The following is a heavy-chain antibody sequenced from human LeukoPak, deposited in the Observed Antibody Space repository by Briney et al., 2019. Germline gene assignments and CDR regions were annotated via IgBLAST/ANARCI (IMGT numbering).Heavy chain of an antibody. D-gene: IGHD3-22*01. Sequence: GGSLRLSCAASGFAFSSYSMNWVRQAPGKGLEWVSSISSSSSYIYYADSVKGRFTISRDNAKNSLYLQMNSLRAEDTAVYYCARGGHDSSGYYLLYFDYWGQGTLVTVSS. V-gene: IGHV3-21*01. CDR2: ISSSSSYI. CDR1: GFAFSSYS. J-gene: IGHJ4*02. CDR3: ARGGHDSSGYYLLYFDY.